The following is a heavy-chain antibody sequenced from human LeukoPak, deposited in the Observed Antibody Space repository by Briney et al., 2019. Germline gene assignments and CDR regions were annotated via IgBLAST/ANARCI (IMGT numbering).Heavy chain of an antibody. V-gene: IGHV5-51*01. CDR1: GYSFTSYW. Sequence: GESLKISCKGSGYSFTSYWIGWVRQMPGKGLEWMGIIYPGDSGTRYSPSFQGQVTISADKSISTAYLQWSSLKASDTAMYYCARPTGLYSSGWYVVYWGQGTLVTVSS. J-gene: IGHJ4*02. CDR2: IYPGDSGT. D-gene: IGHD6-19*01. CDR3: ARPTGLYSSGWYVVY.